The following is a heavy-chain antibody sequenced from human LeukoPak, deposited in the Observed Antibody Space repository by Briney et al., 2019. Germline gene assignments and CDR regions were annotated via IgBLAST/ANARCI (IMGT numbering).Heavy chain of an antibody. Sequence: WGGLRLFCSASWFKFYKNLVKWVRPAPREGGGWGGRIKSKTDGATTDYAAPVKGRLTISRDDSKNTLYVQMNSLKIEDTAVYYCTTDLWFGDLLRQDWGQGTLVTVSS. CDR1: WFKFYKNL. D-gene: IGHD3-10*01. J-gene: IGHJ4*02. V-gene: IGHV3-15*01. CDR2: IKSKTDGATT. CDR3: TTDLWFGDLLRQD.